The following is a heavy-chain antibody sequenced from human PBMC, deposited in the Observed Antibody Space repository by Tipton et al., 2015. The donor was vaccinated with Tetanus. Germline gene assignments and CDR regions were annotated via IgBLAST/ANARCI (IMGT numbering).Heavy chain of an antibody. CDR2: IDPNSGGT. D-gene: IGHD3-22*01. J-gene: IGHJ6*02. V-gene: IGHV1-2*02. Sequence: QLVQSGAEVKKPGAPVKASCKASGYTFTGYYMYWVRQAPGQGLEWMGWIDPNSGGTVYAQKFQGRVTMTRDTSISTAYMELRSLRSDDTAVYYCARDRGDYIYYGMDVWGPGTTVPVS. CDR3: ARDRGDYIYYGMDV. CDR1: GYTFTGYY.